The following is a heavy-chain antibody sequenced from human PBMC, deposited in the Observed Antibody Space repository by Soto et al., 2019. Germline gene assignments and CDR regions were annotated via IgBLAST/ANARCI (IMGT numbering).Heavy chain of an antibody. CDR2: INTDGSST. Sequence: PGGSLRLSCAASGFTFSSYWMHWVRQVPGKGLVWVSRINTDGSSTTYADSVKGRFTISRDNAKSSVYLQMDSLRVEDTAVYYCAREGALKPFSSWGQGALVTVSS. CDR3: AREGALKPFSS. V-gene: IGHV3-74*03. J-gene: IGHJ5*02. CDR1: GFTFSSYW.